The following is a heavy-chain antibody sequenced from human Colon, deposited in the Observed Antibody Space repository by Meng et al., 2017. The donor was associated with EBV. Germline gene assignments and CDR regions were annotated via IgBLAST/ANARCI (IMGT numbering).Heavy chain of an antibody. CDR2: ISGSGGST. CDR1: GFTFSSYA. CDR3: APRKDYGAP. J-gene: IGHJ5*02. Sequence: QVLGSGGGLVQPGGSLTLACAASGFTFSSYAMSWVRQAPGKGLEWVSSISGSGGSTYYSDSVKGRFTISRDNSKNTLYLQMNSLRAEDTAVYYCAPRKDYGAPWGQGTLVTVSS. V-gene: IGHV3-23*01. D-gene: IGHD4-17*01.